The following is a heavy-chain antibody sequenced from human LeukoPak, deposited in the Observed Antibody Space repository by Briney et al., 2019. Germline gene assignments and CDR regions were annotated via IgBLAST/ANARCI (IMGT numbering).Heavy chain of an antibody. CDR3: ARGVEPLADNTLEY. V-gene: IGHV3-53*01. Sequence: RGSRTPSCAASGFTVVTNDMTWVRQAPGKGLEWVSVLYSDGNTKYADSVQGRFTISRDNSKNTLYLEMNSLSPDDTAVYYCARGVEPLADNTLEYWGQGTLVTVSS. CDR1: GFTVVTND. J-gene: IGHJ4*01. D-gene: IGHD1-14*01. CDR2: LYSDGNT.